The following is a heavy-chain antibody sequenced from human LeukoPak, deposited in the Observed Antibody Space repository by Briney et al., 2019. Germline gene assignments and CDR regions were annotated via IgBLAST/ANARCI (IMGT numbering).Heavy chain of an antibody. D-gene: IGHD1-26*01. CDR3: AQARGSYYGFDI. CDR2: IRYDGSNK. CDR1: GFTFSSYA. Sequence: GGSLRLSCAASGFTFSSYAMHWVRQAPGKGLEWVAFIRYDGSNKYYADSVKGRFTTSRDNSQKTLFLQMNSLRTADTAVYYCAQARGSYYGFDIWGQGTMVTVFS. J-gene: IGHJ3*02. V-gene: IGHV3-30*02.